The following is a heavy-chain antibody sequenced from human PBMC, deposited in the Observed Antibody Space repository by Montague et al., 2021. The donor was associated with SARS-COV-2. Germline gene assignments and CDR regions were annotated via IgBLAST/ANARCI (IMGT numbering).Heavy chain of an antibody. CDR2: INHSGYT. CDR1: GASSSNYY. J-gene: IGHJ4*02. CDR3: ASAPGYSFGFWAY. V-gene: IGHV4-34*01. D-gene: IGHD5-12*01. Sequence: SETLSLTCAVYGASSSNYYWSWIRQSPGKGLEWVGEINHSGYTDYNPSLESRLTISLDSSKKQFSLKMTSVTAADTAIYYCASAPGYSFGFWAYWGQGALVSVSS.